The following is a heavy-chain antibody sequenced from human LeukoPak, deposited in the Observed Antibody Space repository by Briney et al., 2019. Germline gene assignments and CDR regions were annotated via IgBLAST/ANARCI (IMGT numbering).Heavy chain of an antibody. CDR1: GFTFSSYA. CDR2: ISYDGSNK. CDR3: ARDRARRIQLSFDY. V-gene: IGHV3-30-3*01. D-gene: IGHD5-18*01. Sequence: GGSLRLSCAASGFTFSSYAMHWVRQAPGKGLEWVAVISYDGSNKYYADSVKGRFTISRDNSKNTLYLQMNSLRAEDTAVYYCARDRARRIQLSFDYWGQGTLVTVSS. J-gene: IGHJ4*02.